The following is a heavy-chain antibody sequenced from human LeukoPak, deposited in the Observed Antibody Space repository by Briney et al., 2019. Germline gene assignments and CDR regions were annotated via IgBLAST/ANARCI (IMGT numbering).Heavy chain of an antibody. J-gene: IGHJ4*02. CDR1: GGSISSSNSY. CDR2: IYYSGST. Sequence: SETLSLTCTVSGGSISSSNSYWGWIRQPPGKGLEWIGYIYYSGSTDYNPSLKSRVTISVDTSRNQFSLRLSSVTAADTAVYYCARVTGYMTEDFFDYWGQGTLVTVSS. V-gene: IGHV4-61*05. CDR3: ARVTGYMTEDFFDY. D-gene: IGHD6-13*01.